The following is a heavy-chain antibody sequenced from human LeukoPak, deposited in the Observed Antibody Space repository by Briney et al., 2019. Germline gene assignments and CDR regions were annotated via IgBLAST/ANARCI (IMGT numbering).Heavy chain of an antibody. D-gene: IGHD1-1*01. J-gene: IGHJ4*02. CDR2: IAGGDEST. V-gene: IGHV3-23*01. Sequence: GSLRLSCAISGFIFNTNGMNWVRQSPGKGLEWLATIAGGDESTYYADSVKGRFAISRDNSKNTVFLHMNSLRVEDTAVYYCARGVYWSLDYWGQGTPVTVSS. CDR3: ARGVYWSLDY. CDR1: GFIFNTNG.